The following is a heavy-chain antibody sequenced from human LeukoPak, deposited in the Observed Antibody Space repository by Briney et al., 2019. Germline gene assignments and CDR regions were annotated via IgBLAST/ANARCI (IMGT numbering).Heavy chain of an antibody. CDR1: GFTFSSYA. CDR3: AKDLNPYYYDSSGSAAPDAFDI. V-gene: IGHV3-23*01. Sequence: PGGSLRLSCAASGFTFSSYAMSWVRQAPGKGLEWVSTISGSGGSTYYADSVKGRFTISRDNSKNTLYLQMNSLRAEDAAVYYCAKDLNPYYYDSSGSAAPDAFDIWGQGTMVTVSS. J-gene: IGHJ3*02. D-gene: IGHD3-22*01. CDR2: ISGSGGST.